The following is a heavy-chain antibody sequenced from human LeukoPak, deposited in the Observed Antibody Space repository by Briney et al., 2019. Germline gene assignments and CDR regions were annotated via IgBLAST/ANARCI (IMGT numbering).Heavy chain of an antibody. CDR2: MYLSGTT. J-gene: IGHJ4*02. CDR1: GDSINSLDL. CDR3: AGLVGRYSSGLYYYYFDY. D-gene: IGHD3-22*01. Sequence: SETLSLTCTVSGDSINSLDLWSWVSQPPGKRLEWIGEMYLSGTTHSNPSVKSRVTISIDKSKNQFFLNLSSVTAADTAVYYCAGLVGRYSSGLYYYYFDYWGQGTLVTVSS. V-gene: IGHV4-4*02.